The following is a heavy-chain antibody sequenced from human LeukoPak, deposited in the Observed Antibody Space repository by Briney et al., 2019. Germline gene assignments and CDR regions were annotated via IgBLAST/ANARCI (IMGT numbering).Heavy chain of an antibody. J-gene: IGHJ6*02. D-gene: IGHD6-6*01. Sequence: GGSLRLSCAASGFTFSSYWMHWVRQAPGKGLVWVSRINSDGSSTSYADSVKGRFTISRDNAKNTLYLQMNSLRAEDTAVYYCARSIADTADEYYYGMDVWGQGTTVTVSS. CDR1: GFTFSSYW. V-gene: IGHV3-74*01. CDR2: INSDGSST. CDR3: ARSIADTADEYYYGMDV.